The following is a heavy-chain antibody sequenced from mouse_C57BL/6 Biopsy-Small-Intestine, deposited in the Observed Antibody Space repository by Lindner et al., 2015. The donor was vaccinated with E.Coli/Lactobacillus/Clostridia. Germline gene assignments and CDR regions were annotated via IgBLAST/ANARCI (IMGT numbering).Heavy chain of an antibody. V-gene: IGHV1-39*01. D-gene: IGHD2-3*01. CDR3: AREGFYDGYPAWFAY. J-gene: IGHJ3*01. CDR1: GYSFTGYN. CDR2: ISPYYGST. Sequence: VQLQESGAELVKPGASVKISCKASGYSFTGYNMNWVKQSHGKSLEWIGNISPYYGSTSYNQKFKGKATLTVDKSSSTAYMQLNSLTSEDSAVYYCAREGFYDGYPAWFAYWGQGTLVTVST.